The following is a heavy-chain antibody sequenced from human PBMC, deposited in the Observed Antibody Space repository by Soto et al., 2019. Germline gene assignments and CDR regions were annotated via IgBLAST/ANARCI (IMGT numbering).Heavy chain of an antibody. D-gene: IGHD3-3*01. CDR1: GFTFSSYA. V-gene: IGHV3-30-3*01. Sequence: PGGSLRLSCAASGFTFSSYAMHWVRQAPGKGLEWVAVISYDGSNKYYADSVKGRFTISRDNSKNTLYLQMNSLRAEDTAVYYCARDNSFGAVITLVYYYGMDVWGQGTTVTVSS. J-gene: IGHJ6*02. CDR2: ISYDGSNK. CDR3: ARDNSFGAVITLVYYYGMDV.